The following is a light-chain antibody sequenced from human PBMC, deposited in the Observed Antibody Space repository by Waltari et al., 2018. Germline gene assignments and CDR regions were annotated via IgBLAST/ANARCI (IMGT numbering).Light chain of an antibody. CDR1: SGHTNYA. Sequence: QVVLTQSPSASASLGASVTLTCTLSSGHTNYAIAWHQQQPEKGPRYLMKRKSDGSHTKGDRIPDRFSGSSSGAERYLTISSLQSEDEADYYCQTWGTGIHGIFGGGTKLTVL. J-gene: IGLJ2*01. V-gene: IGLV4-69*01. CDR2: RKSDGSH. CDR3: QTWGTGIHGI.